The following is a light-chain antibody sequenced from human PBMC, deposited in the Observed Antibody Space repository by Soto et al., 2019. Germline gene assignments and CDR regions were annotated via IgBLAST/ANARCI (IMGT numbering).Light chain of an antibody. Sequence: QSALTQPASVSGSPGQSITISCAGTSNDVGAYKYVSWYQQHPGKAPKLLIYEATNRPSGVSDRFSASKSDNTASLTISGLQAEDEADYYCSSYSRNTLFVFGTGTQLTVL. J-gene: IGLJ7*01. CDR3: SSYSRNTLFV. V-gene: IGLV2-14*01. CDR1: SNDVGAYKY. CDR2: EAT.